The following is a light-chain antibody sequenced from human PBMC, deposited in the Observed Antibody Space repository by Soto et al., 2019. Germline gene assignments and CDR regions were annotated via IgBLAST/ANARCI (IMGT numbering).Light chain of an antibody. CDR2: EAS. CDR3: QQRNNWPLT. J-gene: IGKJ4*01. CDR1: QNVNTF. Sequence: DIVLTQSPGTPSLSPGERASLSCRASQNVNTFLAWYQQKPGQAPRLLIYEASNRATGIPARFSGSGSGTDFTLTINIFEPEDFEVYYCQQRNNWPLTFGAGARVEI. V-gene: IGKV3-11*01.